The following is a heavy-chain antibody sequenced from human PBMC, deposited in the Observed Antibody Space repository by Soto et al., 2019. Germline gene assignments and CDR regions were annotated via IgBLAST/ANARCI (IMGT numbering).Heavy chain of an antibody. Sequence: ASVKVSCKASGYTFTSYDINWVRQATGQGLEWMGWMNPNSGNTGYAQKFQGRVTMTRNTSISTAYMELSSLRSEDTAVYYCARESVVGATRDYYYYGMDVWGQGTTVTVSS. J-gene: IGHJ6*02. V-gene: IGHV1-8*01. CDR2: MNPNSGNT. CDR3: ARESVVGATRDYYYYGMDV. CDR1: GYTFTSYD. D-gene: IGHD1-26*01.